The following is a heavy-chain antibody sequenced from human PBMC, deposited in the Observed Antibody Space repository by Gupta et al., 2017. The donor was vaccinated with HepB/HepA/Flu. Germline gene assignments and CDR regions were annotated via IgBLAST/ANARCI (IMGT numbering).Heavy chain of an antibody. CDR1: GFTFSSHD. V-gene: IGHV3-23*01. D-gene: IGHD3-22*01. CDR3: VRIAFDGSGYHDYHDY. J-gene: IGHJ4*02. Sequence: EVQLLESGGGLAQPGGSLRLSCAASGFTFSSHDISWVRHLPGKGLDWVSAISGSGDRTYYADSVNGRFTVFRDSSKSTLYLQINSLRVEDTAVYYCVRIAFDGSGYHDYHDYWGQGTLLTVSS. CDR2: ISGSGDRT.